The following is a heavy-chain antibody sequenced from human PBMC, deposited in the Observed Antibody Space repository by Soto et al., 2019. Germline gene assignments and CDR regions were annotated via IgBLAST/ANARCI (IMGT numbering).Heavy chain of an antibody. J-gene: IGHJ6*02. CDR3: ARDTGPNGYNYYYFGMDV. Sequence: GSLRLSCAASGFTFSNYAMHWVRQAPGKGLEWVAVISYDGSDKYNANSVKGRFTISRDNSKNTLYLQMNSLRAEDTAVYYCARDTGPNGYNYYYFGMDVWGQGTTVTVSS. V-gene: IGHV3-30-3*01. D-gene: IGHD5-18*01. CDR2: ISYDGSDK. CDR1: GFTFSNYA.